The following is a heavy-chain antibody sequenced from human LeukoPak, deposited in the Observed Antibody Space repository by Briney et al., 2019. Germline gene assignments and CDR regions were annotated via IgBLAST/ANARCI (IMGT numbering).Heavy chain of an antibody. CDR3: AKAVVAADSFEY. V-gene: IGHV3-7*01. Sequence: GGSLRLSCAASGFTFSSNWMSWVRQVPGKGLEWVPNIKPDGSGTYYVDSVKGRFTISRDNAKNSLYLQMNNLRDEDTAVYYCAKAVVAADSFEYWGQGTQVIVSS. CDR1: GFTFSSNW. J-gene: IGHJ4*02. D-gene: IGHD2-15*01. CDR2: IKPDGSGT.